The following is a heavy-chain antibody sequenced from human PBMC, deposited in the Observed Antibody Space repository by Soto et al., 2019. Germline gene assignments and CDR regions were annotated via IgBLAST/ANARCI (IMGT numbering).Heavy chain of an antibody. D-gene: IGHD6-6*01. CDR2: INPNSGGT. CDR3: ARVEYSSSGVDY. Sequence: ASVKVSCKASGYTFTGYYMHWVRQAPGQGLEWMGWINPNSGGTNYAQKFQGRVTMTRDTSISTAYMELSRLRSDDTAVYYCARVEYSSSGVDYWGQGTLVTVSS. J-gene: IGHJ4*02. V-gene: IGHV1-2*02. CDR1: GYTFTGYY.